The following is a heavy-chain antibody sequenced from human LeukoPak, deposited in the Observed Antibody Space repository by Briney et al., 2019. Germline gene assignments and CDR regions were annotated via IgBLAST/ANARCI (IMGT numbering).Heavy chain of an antibody. CDR1: GGSINSRNYY. CDR2: IYYSGST. Sequence: PSETLSLTCTVSGGSINSRNYYWGWIRQPPGKGLEWIGAIYYSGSTYYNPSLKSRVTISVDTSKNQFSLKLSSVNAADTAMYYCARHNSRAIFYDTGDGFDYWGQGTLVTDSP. V-gene: IGHV4-39*01. CDR3: ARHNSRAIFYDTGDGFDY. J-gene: IGHJ4*02. D-gene: IGHD2/OR15-2a*01.